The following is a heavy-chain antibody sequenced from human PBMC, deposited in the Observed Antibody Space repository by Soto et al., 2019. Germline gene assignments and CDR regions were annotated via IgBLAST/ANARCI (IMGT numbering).Heavy chain of an antibody. CDR2: IIPMLAAP. D-gene: IGHD2-21*01. V-gene: IGHV1-69*01. CDR1: GGSFRTYA. J-gene: IGHJ2*01. CDR3: ARVGPPSPSVIWFFDL. Sequence: QGQLVQSGAEVKKPGSSVKVSCKASGGSFRTYALNWVRQAPGQGLEWMGGIIPMLAAPTYAQKFQGRLTITADESTTTVYMELSSLTSEDTAVYYCARVGPPSPSVIWFFDLWGRGTLVTVSS.